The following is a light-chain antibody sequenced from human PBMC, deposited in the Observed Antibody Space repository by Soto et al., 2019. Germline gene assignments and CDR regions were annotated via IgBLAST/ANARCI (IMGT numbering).Light chain of an antibody. CDR3: AAWDDSLRV. V-gene: IGLV1-47*01. CDR1: SSNIGSNY. J-gene: IGLJ3*02. CDR2: RNN. Sequence: QPVLTQPPSASGTPGQRVTISCSGSSSNIGSNYVYWYQQLPGTAPKLLIYRNNQRPSGVPDRFSGSKSGTSAYLAISGLRSEDEADYYCAAWDDSLRVFGGGTKLTVL.